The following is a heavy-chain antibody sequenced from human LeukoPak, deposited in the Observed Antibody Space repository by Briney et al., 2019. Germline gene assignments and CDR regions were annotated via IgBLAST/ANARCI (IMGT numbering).Heavy chain of an antibody. J-gene: IGHJ4*02. Sequence: GGSLRLSCAASGFTFSSYGMHWVRQAPGKGLEWVAVISYDGSNRYYSDSVRGRFTISRDNSKNTLYLQMNSLRAEDTAVYYCAKVMGRRLLWFGDGNYFDYWGQGTLVTVSS. CDR3: AKVMGRRLLWFGDGNYFDY. V-gene: IGHV3-30*18. CDR1: GFTFSSYG. CDR2: ISYDGSNR. D-gene: IGHD3-10*01.